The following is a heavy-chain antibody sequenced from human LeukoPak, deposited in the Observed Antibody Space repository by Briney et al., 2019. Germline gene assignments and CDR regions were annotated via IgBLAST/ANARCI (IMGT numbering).Heavy chain of an antibody. CDR3: ARGGIAVAPDY. CDR2: INPSGGST. J-gene: IGHJ4*02. D-gene: IGHD6-19*01. CDR1: GYTFTSYY. V-gene: IGHV1-46*01. Sequence: GASVKVSCKASGYTFTSYYMHWVRQAPGQGLEWMGIINPSGGSTSYAQKFQGRVTMTTDTSTSTAYMELRSLRSDDTAVYYCARGGIAVAPDYWGQGTLVTVSS.